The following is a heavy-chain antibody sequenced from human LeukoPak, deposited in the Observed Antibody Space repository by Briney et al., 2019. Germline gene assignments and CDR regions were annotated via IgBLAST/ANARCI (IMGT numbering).Heavy chain of an antibody. CDR3: TASQRNYDILTGTYYFDY. V-gene: IGHV3-73*01. CDR1: GFTFSGSA. Sequence: GGSLRLSCAATGFTFSGSAMHWVRQASGKGLEWVGRIRSKANSYATAYAASVKGRFPISRDDSKNTAYLQMNSLKTEDTAVYYCTASQRNYDILTGTYYFDYWGQGTLVTVSS. J-gene: IGHJ4*02. D-gene: IGHD3-9*01. CDR2: IRSKANSYAT.